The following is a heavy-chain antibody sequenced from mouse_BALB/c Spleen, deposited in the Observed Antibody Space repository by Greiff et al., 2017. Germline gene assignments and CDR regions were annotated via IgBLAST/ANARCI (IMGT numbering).Heavy chain of an antibody. CDR1: GFTFSSYG. CDR2: ISSGGSYT. Sequence: EVQLQESGGDLVKPGGSLKLSCAASGFTFSSYGMSWVRQTPDKRLEWVATISSGGSYTYYPDSVKGRFTISRDNAKNTLYLQMSSLKSEDTAMYYCARPIYDGYPYAMDYWGQGTSVTVSS. V-gene: IGHV5-6*01. D-gene: IGHD2-3*01. CDR3: ARPIYDGYPYAMDY. J-gene: IGHJ4*01.